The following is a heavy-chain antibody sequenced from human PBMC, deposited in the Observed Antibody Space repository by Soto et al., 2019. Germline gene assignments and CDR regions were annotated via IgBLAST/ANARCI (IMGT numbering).Heavy chain of an antibody. D-gene: IGHD3-9*01. V-gene: IGHV4-39*01. CDR3: ARLEGLATISYYFDF. J-gene: IGHJ4*02. CDR2: VYYRGNA. CDR1: DDSINSDKYY. Sequence: LETLSLTCSVSDDSINSDKYYWGWIRQPPGKGLEWIGSVYYRGNAYYNPSLQTRVTISLDKSKSQFSLKLNSVTAADSAVYFCARLEGLATISYYFDFWGPGALVTVSS.